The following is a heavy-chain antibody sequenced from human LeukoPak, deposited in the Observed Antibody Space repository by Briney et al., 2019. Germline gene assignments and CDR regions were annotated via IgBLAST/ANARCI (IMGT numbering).Heavy chain of an antibody. CDR3: AKGQGYCSGGSCYSFDY. D-gene: IGHD2-15*01. J-gene: IGHJ4*02. CDR1: GFTFSSYG. CDR2: ISYDGSNK. Sequence: GGSLRLSCAASGFTFSSYGMHWVRQAPGKGLEWVAVISYDGSNKYYADSVKGRFTISRDNSKNTLYLQMNSLRAEDTAVYYCAKGQGYCSGGSCYSFDYWGQGTLVTVSS. V-gene: IGHV3-30*18.